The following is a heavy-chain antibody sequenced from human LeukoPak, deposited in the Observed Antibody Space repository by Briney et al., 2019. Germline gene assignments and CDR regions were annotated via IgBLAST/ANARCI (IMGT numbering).Heavy chain of an antibody. V-gene: IGHV1-69*05. D-gene: IGHD3-3*01. J-gene: IGHJ5*02. CDR1: GGTSSSYA. CDR2: IIPIFGTA. CDR3: ARLSYDFWSGYPKTNWFDP. Sequence: GASVKVSCKASGGTSSSYAISWVRQAPGQGLEWMGGIIPIFGTANYAQKFQGRVTITTDESTSTAYMELSSLRSEDTAVYYCARLSYDFWSGYPKTNWFDPGGQGTLVTASS.